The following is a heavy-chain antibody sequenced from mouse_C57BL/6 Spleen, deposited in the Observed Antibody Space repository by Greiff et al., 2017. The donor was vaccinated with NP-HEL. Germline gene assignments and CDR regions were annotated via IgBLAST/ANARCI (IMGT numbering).Heavy chain of an antibody. CDR1: GYTFTDYY. CDR3: ARETYGSSYGDYFDY. J-gene: IGHJ2*01. D-gene: IGHD1-1*01. Sequence: EVQLQQSGPELVKPGASVKISCKASGYTFTDYYMNWVKQSHGKSLEWIGDINPNNGGTSYNQKFKGKATLTVDKSSSTAYMALRSLTSEDSAVYYCARETYGSSYGDYFDYWGQGTTLTVSS. V-gene: IGHV1-26*01. CDR2: INPNNGGT.